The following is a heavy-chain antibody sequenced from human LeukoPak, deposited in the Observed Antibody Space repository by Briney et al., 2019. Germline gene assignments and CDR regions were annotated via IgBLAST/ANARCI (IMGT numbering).Heavy chain of an antibody. CDR2: INEDGTIQ. Sequence: PGGSLILSCAASGFSISDYWMNWVRLVPGKGLEWVANINEDGTIQDYVASVRGRFTISRNNAKNSLYLQMNSLGAEDAAVYYCASRESSMARSHWGHGTLVTVSS. V-gene: IGHV3-7*01. CDR3: ASRESSMARSH. CDR1: GFSISDYW. D-gene: IGHD3-10*01. J-gene: IGHJ4*01.